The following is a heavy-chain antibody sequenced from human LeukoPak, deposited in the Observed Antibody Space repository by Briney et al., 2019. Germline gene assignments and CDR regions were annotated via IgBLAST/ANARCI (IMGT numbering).Heavy chain of an antibody. V-gene: IGHV3-21*01. D-gene: IGHD6-19*01. CDR2: ISSSSSYI. Sequence: GGSLRLSCAASGFTFSSYSMNWARQPPGKGLEWVSSISSSSSYIYYADSVKGRFTISRDNAKNSLYLKMNSLRAEDTAVYYCARDHSSGSAEYFQHWGQGTLVTVSS. J-gene: IGHJ1*01. CDR3: ARDHSSGSAEYFQH. CDR1: GFTFSSYS.